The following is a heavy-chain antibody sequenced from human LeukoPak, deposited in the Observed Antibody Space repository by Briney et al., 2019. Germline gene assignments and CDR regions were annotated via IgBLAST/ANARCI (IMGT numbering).Heavy chain of an antibody. Sequence: GGSLRLSCAASGFTFSSYAMHWVRQAPGKGLEWVAVISYDGSNKYYADSVKGRFTISRDNSKNTLYLQMNSLRAEDTAVYYCAKDLGYFDWLLSDYWGQGTLVTVSS. CDR3: AKDLGYFDWLLSDY. J-gene: IGHJ4*02. V-gene: IGHV3-30-3*01. D-gene: IGHD3-9*01. CDR2: ISYDGSNK. CDR1: GFTFSSYA.